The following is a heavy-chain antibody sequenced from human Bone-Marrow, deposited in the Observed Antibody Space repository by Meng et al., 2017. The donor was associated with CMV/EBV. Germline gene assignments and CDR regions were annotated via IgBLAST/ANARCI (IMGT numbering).Heavy chain of an antibody. CDR1: GSTFSSYA. CDR2: IYSGGTNT. D-gene: IGHD3-3*01. Sequence: GGSLRLSCAASGSTFSSYAMSWVRQIPGKGLEWICLIYSGGTNTYYADSLKGRFTISRDNYKNTLYQQMNSLRPEDTALYCCAKWGHFDLGAFDLWGQGTMVTVSS. J-gene: IGHJ3*01. CDR3: AKWGHFDLGAFDL. V-gene: IGHV3-23*03.